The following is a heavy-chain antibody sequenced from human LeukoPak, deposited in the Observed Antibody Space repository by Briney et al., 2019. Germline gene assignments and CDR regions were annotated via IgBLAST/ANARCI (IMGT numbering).Heavy chain of an antibody. D-gene: IGHD3-22*01. J-gene: IGHJ2*01. CDR1: GFTFSSYT. CDR3: ARAPTYYYDSSGSSLTLDWYFDL. Sequence: GGSLRLSCAASGFTFSSYTMNWVRQAPGKGLEWVSSISTSSSYIYYADSLKGRFTISRDNAKNSLHLQMNSLRAEDTAVYYCARAPTYYYDSSGSSLTLDWYFDLWGRGTLVTVSS. CDR2: ISTSSSYI. V-gene: IGHV3-21*01.